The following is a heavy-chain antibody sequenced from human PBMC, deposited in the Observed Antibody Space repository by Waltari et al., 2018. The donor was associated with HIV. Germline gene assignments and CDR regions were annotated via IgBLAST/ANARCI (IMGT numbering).Heavy chain of an antibody. Sequence: QLLESGGGLVEPGGSLRLSCAASGFIFTDFAMDWVRQAPGKGLEWVSAIRGGGETFYADAVKVRFTISRDNSKNTLYLQMNSLRADDAAVYYCVKDSGRAADVFDLWGQGTMVTVSS. D-gene: IGHD3-10*01. CDR3: VKDSGRAADVFDL. CDR1: GFIFTDFA. CDR2: IRGGGET. J-gene: IGHJ3*01. V-gene: IGHV3-23*01.